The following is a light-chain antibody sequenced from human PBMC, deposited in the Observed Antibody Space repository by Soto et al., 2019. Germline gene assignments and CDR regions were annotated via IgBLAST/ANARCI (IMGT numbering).Light chain of an antibody. J-gene: IGKJ4*01. CDR1: QSVTTN. V-gene: IGKV3-15*01. CDR3: QQYNNWPPLT. Sequence: EAVMTQSPVTLSVSPGERATLSCRASQSVTTNLAWYQQKPGQAPRLLIYSASTRAAGIPDRFSGSGSGTEFTLTISSLQSEDSAVYYCQQYNNWPPLTFGGGTKVEIK. CDR2: SAS.